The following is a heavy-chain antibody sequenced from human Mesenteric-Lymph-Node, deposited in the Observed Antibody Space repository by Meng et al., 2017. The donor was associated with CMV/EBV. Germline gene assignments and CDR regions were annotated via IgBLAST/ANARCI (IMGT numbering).Heavy chain of an antibody. V-gene: IGHV4-39*07. CDR3: ARRGGIRLAYSEGYFDH. CDR1: GASINTNDYF. CDR2: IYSAGTT. Sequence: SETLSLTCSVSGASINTNDYFWGWIRQPPGKGLEWIASIYSAGTTYHNPSLKSRVTISMDTSKNQFSLRVFSVTAADTAVYYCARRGGIRLAYSEGYFDHGGQGSLVTVSS. J-gene: IGHJ4*02. D-gene: IGHD3-3*01.